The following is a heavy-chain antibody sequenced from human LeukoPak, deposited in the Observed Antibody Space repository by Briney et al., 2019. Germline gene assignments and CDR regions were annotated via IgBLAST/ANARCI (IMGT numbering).Heavy chain of an antibody. CDR2: INAGNGNT. CDR3: AGDANNYDILTGQGNPGY. CDR1: GYTFTSYA. Sequence: GSSVEVSCKASGYTFTSYAMHWVRQAPGQRLEWMGWINAGNGNTKYSQKFQGRVTITRDTSASTAYMELSSLRSEDTAVYYCAGDANNYDILTGQGNPGYWGQGTLVTVSS. J-gene: IGHJ4*02. V-gene: IGHV1-3*01. D-gene: IGHD3-9*01.